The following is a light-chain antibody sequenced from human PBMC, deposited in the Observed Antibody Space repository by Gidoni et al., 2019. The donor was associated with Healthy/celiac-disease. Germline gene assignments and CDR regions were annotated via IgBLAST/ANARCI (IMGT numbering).Light chain of an antibody. CDR3: QQSYSTPRT. CDR2: AAS. V-gene: IGKV1-39*01. Sequence: IQMTQSPSSLSASVGDRVTITCRASQSLSSYLNWYQQQPGKAPKLLIYAASSLQSGVPSRFSGSGSGTDFTLTISSLQPEDFATYYCQQSYSTPRTFXQXTKVXIK. CDR1: QSLSSY. J-gene: IGKJ1*01.